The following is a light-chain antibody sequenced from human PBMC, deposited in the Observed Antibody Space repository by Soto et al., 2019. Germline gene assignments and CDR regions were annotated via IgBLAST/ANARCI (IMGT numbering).Light chain of an antibody. CDR1: HDISNY. CDR3: QKYNSAPRT. CDR2: TAS. J-gene: IGKJ1*01. Sequence: DIQMTQSPSSLPASVGDRVTITCRASHDISNYLAWFQQKPGKVPKLLIYTASTLQSGVPSRFSGSGYGTDFTLTISSLQPEDVATYYCQKYNSAPRTFGQGTKVEIK. V-gene: IGKV1-27*01.